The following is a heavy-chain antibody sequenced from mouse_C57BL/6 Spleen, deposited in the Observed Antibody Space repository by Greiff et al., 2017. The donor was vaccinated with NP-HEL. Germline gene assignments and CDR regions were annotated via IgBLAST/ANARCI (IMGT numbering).Heavy chain of an antibody. CDR3: ARGTTVVDFAY. V-gene: IGHV5-6*01. CDR2: ISSGGSYT. CDR1: GFTFSSYG. Sequence: EVKLMESGGDLVKPGGSLKLSCAASGFTFSSYGMSWVRQTPDKRLEWVATISSGGSYTYYLDSVKGRFTISRDNAKNTLYLQMSSLKSEDTAMYYCARGTTVVDFAYWGQGTLVTVSA. J-gene: IGHJ3*01. D-gene: IGHD1-1*01.